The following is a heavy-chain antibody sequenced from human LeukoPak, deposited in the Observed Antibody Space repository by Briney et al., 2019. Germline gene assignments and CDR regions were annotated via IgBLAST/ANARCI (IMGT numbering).Heavy chain of an antibody. Sequence: GGSLRLSCAASGFSFAGYGMSWVRQAPGKGLEWISTSGISGGTYYVDSVKGRFTISRDKSKNTLYLQMNSLRVEDTALYYCAKRGDRPMYYFHRWGQGTLVTVSS. J-gene: IGHJ4*02. CDR1: GFSFAGYG. CDR3: AKRGDRPMYYFHR. D-gene: IGHD2-21*02. V-gene: IGHV3-23*01. CDR2: SGISGGT.